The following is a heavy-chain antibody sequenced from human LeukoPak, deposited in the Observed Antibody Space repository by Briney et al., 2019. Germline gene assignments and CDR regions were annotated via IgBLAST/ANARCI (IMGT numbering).Heavy chain of an antibody. CDR1: RYTFTSYD. V-gene: IGHV1-8*01. J-gene: IGHJ5*02. Sequence: GASVKVSCKAPRYTFTSYDINWVRQATGQGLEWMGWMNPNSGNTGYAQKFQGRVTMTRDTSTSTVYMELSSLRSEDTAVYYCARGGVVVVVAANNWFDPWGQGTLVTVSS. CDR2: MNPNSGNT. D-gene: IGHD2-15*01. CDR3: ARGGVVVVVAANNWFDP.